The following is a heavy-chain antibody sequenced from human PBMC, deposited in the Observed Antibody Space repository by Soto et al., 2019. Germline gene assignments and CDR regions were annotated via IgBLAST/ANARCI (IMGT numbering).Heavy chain of an antibody. CDR2: IYPGDSDT. J-gene: IGHJ4*02. D-gene: IGHD1-7*01. CDR1: GYSFTSYW. Sequence: PGESLKISCKGSGYSFTSYWIGWVRQMPGKGLEWMGIIYPGDSDTRYSPSFQGQVTISADKSISTAYLQWSSLKASDTAMYYCARAPITGTLLVKYFDYWGQGTLVTVS. V-gene: IGHV5-51*01. CDR3: ARAPITGTLLVKYFDY.